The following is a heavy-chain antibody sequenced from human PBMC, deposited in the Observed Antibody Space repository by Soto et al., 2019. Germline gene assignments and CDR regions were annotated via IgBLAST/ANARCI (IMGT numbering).Heavy chain of an antibody. Sequence: PGESLKISCKGSGYSFTSYWIGWVRQMPGKGLEWMGIIYPGDSDTRYNPSFQGQVTISADKSISTAYLQWSSLKASDTAMYYCARPSQVGYDILTGYPAPIYFDYWGQGTLVTVSS. D-gene: IGHD3-9*01. V-gene: IGHV5-51*01. CDR1: GYSFTSYW. J-gene: IGHJ4*02. CDR2: IYPGDSDT. CDR3: ARPSQVGYDILTGYPAPIYFDY.